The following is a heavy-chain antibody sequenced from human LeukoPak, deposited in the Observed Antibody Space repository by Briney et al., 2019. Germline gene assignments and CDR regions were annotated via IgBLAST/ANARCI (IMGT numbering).Heavy chain of an antibody. CDR1: GFTVSSNY. V-gene: IGHV3-66*01. CDR2: IYSGGST. J-gene: IGHJ4*02. D-gene: IGHD5-12*01. Sequence: GGSLRLSCAASGFTVSSNYMSWVRQAPGKGLEWVSVIYSGGSTYYADSVKGRFTISRDNAKNSLYLQMNSLRAEDTAVYYCARGKSGYERFDYWGQGTLVTVSS. CDR3: ARGKSGYERFDY.